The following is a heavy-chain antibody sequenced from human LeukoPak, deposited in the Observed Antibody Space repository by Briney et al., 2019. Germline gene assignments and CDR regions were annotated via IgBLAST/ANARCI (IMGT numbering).Heavy chain of an antibody. D-gene: IGHD4-17*01. Sequence: SVKLSCKASGGTFSSYAISWGRQAPGQGLEWMGGIIPIFGTANYAQNFQGRVTITADETTSTAYMELSSLRSEDTAVYYCARPFTVAATKSDDYGDYSSGIAWGDWGQGTLVTVSS. CDR3: ARPFTVAATKSDDYGDYSSGIAWGD. CDR2: IIPIFGTA. CDR1: GGTFSSYA. V-gene: IGHV1-69*13. J-gene: IGHJ4*02.